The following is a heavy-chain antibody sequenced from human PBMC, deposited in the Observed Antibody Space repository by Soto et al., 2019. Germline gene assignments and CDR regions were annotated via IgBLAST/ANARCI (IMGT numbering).Heavy chain of an antibody. CDR2: ISQSGSA. J-gene: IGHJ4*02. CDR3: ARDRNGLGGIDF. D-gene: IGHD1-1*01. CDR1: GGPISSGGYS. V-gene: IGHV4-30-2*01. Sequence: TLSLTCVVSGGPISSGGYSWTWIRQPPGRGLEWIGYISQSGSADYNPSLKSRVTISVDTSKNQFSLRLSSVTAADTAVYYCARDRNGLGGIDFWGQGTLVTVSS.